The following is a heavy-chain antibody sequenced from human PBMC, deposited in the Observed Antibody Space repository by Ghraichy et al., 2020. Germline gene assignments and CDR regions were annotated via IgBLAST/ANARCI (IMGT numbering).Heavy chain of an antibody. CDR2: IHHSGST. CDR1: GGSFSGYY. V-gene: IGHV4-34*01. Sequence: ETLSLTCAVYGGSFSGYYWSWIRQPPGKGLEWIGEIHHSGSTNYNPSLKSRVTISVDTSKNQFSRKLSSVTAAGTAVYYCARGLANWGQGTLVTVSS. D-gene: IGHD3-16*01. J-gene: IGHJ4*02. CDR3: ARGLAN.